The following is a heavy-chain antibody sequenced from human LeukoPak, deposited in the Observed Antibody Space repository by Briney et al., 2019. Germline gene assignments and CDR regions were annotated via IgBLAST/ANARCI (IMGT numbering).Heavy chain of an antibody. Sequence: ASVKVSCKASGYRFTDYYIHWVRQAPGQGLEWMGWINPNSGDINCAQKFQGRVTMTRDTSISTAYMELSRLRFDDTAVYYCARRIAALGNDAFDIWGQGTMLTVSS. CDR3: ARRIAALGNDAFDI. J-gene: IGHJ3*02. CDR1: GYRFTDYY. V-gene: IGHV1-2*02. D-gene: IGHD6-13*01. CDR2: INPNSGDI.